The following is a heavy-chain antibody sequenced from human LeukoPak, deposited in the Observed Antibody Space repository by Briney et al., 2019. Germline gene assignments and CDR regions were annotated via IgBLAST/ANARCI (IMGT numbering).Heavy chain of an antibody. J-gene: IGHJ4*02. CDR3: ARAPGYRSFLDY. D-gene: IGHD6-13*01. CDR2: ISSSSSTI. Sequence: QTGGSLRLSCAASGFTFSSYSMNWVRQAPGKGLEWVSSISSSSSTIYYADSVKGRFTISRDNAKNSLYLQMNSLRAEDTAVYYCARAPGYRSFLDYWGQGTLVTVSS. CDR1: GFTFSSYS. V-gene: IGHV3-48*01.